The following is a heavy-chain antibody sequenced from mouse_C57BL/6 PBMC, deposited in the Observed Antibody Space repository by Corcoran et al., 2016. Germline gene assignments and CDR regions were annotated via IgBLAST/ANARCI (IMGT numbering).Heavy chain of an antibody. CDR3: ARRFYYDYGYWYCDV. CDR2: INTYSGVP. J-gene: IGHJ1*03. D-gene: IGHD2-4*01. V-gene: IGHV9-3*01. Sequence: QIQWIQSGPELKKPGETVKISCKASGYTFTTYGMSWVKQAPGKVLKWMGWINTYSGVPTYADDFKGRFAFSLETSASTAYLQINNLKNEDTATYFCARRFYYDYGYWYCDVWGTGTTVIVSS. CDR1: GYTFTTYG.